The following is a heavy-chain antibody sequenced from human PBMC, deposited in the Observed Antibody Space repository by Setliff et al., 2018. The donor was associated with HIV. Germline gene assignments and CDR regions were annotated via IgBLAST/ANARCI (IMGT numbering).Heavy chain of an antibody. CDR3: ARDKLISYYNFWSGYYTPEYYFDY. D-gene: IGHD3-3*01. Sequence: PGGSLRLSCAASGFTFSDYYMSWIRQAPGKGLEWVSSIIGSGYNTYYADSVKGRFTISRDNSKNTLYLQMNSLRAEDTAVYYCARDKLISYYNFWSGYYTPEYYFDYWGQGTLVTVSS. V-gene: IGHV3-11*04. J-gene: IGHJ4*02. CDR1: GFTFSDYY. CDR2: IIGSGYNT.